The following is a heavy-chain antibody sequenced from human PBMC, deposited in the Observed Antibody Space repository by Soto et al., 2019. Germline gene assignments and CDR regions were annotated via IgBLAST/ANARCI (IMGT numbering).Heavy chain of an antibody. Sequence: PGGSLSLSCAASGFTFSSYAMSWVRQAPGKGLEWVSAISGSGGSTYYADSVKGRFTISRDNSKNTLYLQMNSLRAEDTAVYYCAKDLRGVQLWPRSWGQGTLVTVSS. J-gene: IGHJ5*02. D-gene: IGHD5-18*01. CDR1: GFTFSSYA. V-gene: IGHV3-23*01. CDR2: ISGSGGST. CDR3: AKDLRGVQLWPRS.